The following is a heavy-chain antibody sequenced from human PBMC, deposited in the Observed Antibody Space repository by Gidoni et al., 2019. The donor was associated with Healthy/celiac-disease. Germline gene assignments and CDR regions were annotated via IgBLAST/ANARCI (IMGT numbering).Heavy chain of an antibody. CDR2: IFPIFGTA. Sequence: QVQLVQSGAEVQKPGSSVKVSCKASGGTFSSYAISWVRQAPGQGLEWMGGIFPIFGTANYAQKFQGRVTITADESTSTAYMELSSLRSEDTAVYYCARDTPSGGSYPNWFDPWGQGTLVTVSS. V-gene: IGHV1-69*01. CDR1: GGTFSSYA. CDR3: ARDTPSGGSYPNWFDP. D-gene: IGHD1-26*01. J-gene: IGHJ5*02.